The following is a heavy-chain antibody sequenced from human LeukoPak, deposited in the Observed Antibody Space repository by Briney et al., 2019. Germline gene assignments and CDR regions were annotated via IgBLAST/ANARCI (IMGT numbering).Heavy chain of an antibody. V-gene: IGHV3-74*01. J-gene: IGHJ4*02. D-gene: IGHD6-13*01. CDR1: GFTFSSYW. CDR3: AKDAAGPEY. Sequence: PGGSLRLSCAASGFTFSSYWMHWVRQAPGKGLVWVSRINSDGSTTTYADSVKGRFTISRDNAKNTLYVLVNSLRAEDTAVYYCAKDAAGPEYWGQGTLVTVSS. CDR2: INSDGSTT.